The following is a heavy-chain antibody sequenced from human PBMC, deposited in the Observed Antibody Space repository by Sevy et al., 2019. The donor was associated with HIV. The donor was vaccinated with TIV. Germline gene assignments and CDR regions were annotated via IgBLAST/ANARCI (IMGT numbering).Heavy chain of an antibody. V-gene: IGHV3-9*01. CDR2: ISWNSASR. J-gene: IGHJ5*02. Sequence: GGSLRLSCAASGFTFDDYAMHWVRQAPGKGLEWVSGISWNSASRGYADSVKGRFTISRDNAKNSLYLQMNSLRAEDTVLYYCAKDVSAYYYDSSGLNWFDPWGQGALVSVSS. CDR1: GFTFDDYA. CDR3: AKDVSAYYYDSSGLNWFDP. D-gene: IGHD3-22*01.